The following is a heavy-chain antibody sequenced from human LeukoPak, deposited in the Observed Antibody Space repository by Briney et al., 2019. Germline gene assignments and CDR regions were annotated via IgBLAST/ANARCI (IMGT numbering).Heavy chain of an antibody. CDR1: GGSISHYY. J-gene: IGHJ6*02. D-gene: IGHD4/OR15-4a*01. V-gene: IGHV4-59*01. CDR2: IYYTGTT. Sequence: SETLSLTCTVSGGSISHYYWSWIRQPPGKGPEWIGHIYYTGTTNYNPSLKSRVTISVDTSKNQFSLKLNSVTAADTAVYYCAREDPQTKVPEGMDVWGQGTTVTVSS. CDR3: AREDPQTKVPEGMDV.